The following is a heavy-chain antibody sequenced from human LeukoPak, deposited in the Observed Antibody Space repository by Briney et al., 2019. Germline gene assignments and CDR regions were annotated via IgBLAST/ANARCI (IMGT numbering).Heavy chain of an antibody. Sequence: GRSLRLSCAASGFTFSSYSMSWVRQAPVKGLEWVSSISSSSSYIYYTDSVKGRFTISRDNAKNSLYLQMNSLRVEDTAVYYCATSRTLDHWGRGTLVTVSS. CDR3: ATSRTLDH. V-gene: IGHV3-21*04. CDR1: GFTFSSYS. CDR2: ISSSSSYI. J-gene: IGHJ4*02.